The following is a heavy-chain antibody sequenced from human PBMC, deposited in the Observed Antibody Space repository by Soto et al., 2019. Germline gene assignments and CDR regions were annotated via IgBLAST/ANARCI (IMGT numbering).Heavy chain of an antibody. D-gene: IGHD3-3*01. J-gene: IGHJ4*02. V-gene: IGHV4-39*01. CDR2: IYYSGST. CDR3: ASIHDFWSGYYAYYFDY. CDR1: GGSISSSSYY. Sequence: SETLSLTCTVSGGSISSSSYYWGWIRQPPGKGLEWIGSIYYSGSTYYNPSLKSRVTISVDTSKNQFSLKLSSVTAADTAVYYCASIHDFWSGYYAYYFDYWGQGTLVTVSS.